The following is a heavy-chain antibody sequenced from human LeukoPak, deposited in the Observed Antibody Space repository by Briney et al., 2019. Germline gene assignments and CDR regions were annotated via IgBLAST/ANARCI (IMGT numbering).Heavy chain of an antibody. CDR2: IIPILGIA. J-gene: IGHJ4*02. D-gene: IGHD6-6*01. Sequence: APVKVSCKASGGTFSSYAISWVRQAPGQGLEWMGRIIPILGIANYAQKFQGRVTITADKSTSTAYMELSSLRSEDTAVYYCARASSSSSLGIDYWGQGTLVTVSS. CDR1: GGTFSSYA. V-gene: IGHV1-69*04. CDR3: ARASSSSSLGIDY.